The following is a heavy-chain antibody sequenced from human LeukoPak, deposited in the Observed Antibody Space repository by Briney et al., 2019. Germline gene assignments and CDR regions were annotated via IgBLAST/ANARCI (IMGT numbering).Heavy chain of an antibody. Sequence: PSETLSLTCAVYGGSFSGYYWSWIRQPPGKGLEWIGYIYYSGSTNYNPSLKSRVTISVDTSKNQFSLKLSSVTAADTAVYYCARAHDSSGYYYGYWGQGTLVTVSS. J-gene: IGHJ4*02. V-gene: IGHV4-59*01. CDR3: ARAHDSSGYYYGY. D-gene: IGHD3-22*01. CDR1: GGSFSGYY. CDR2: IYYSGST.